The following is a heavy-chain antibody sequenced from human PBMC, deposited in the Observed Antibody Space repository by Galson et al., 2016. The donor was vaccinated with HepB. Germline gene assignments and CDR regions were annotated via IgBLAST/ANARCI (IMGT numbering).Heavy chain of an antibody. J-gene: IGHJ5*02. V-gene: IGHV3-74*01. CDR2: INSDGTLS. CDR3: IRDHSVVPTTAYNWFDP. D-gene: IGHD4-23*01. CDR1: GFAFSSHW. Sequence: SLRLSCAASGFAFSSHWMHWVRQDLGKRLVWVSRINSDGTLSNYADSVKGRFTISRDNAKNTLYLQMNSLRAEDTAVYFCIRDHSVVPTTAYNWFDPWGRGTLVTVSS.